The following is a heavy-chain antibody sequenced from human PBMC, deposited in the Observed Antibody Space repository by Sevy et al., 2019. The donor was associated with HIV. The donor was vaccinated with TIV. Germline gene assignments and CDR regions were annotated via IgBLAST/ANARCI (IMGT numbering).Heavy chain of an antibody. CDR3: ARESRGSLEGFDI. J-gene: IGHJ3*02. V-gene: IGHV3-74*01. CDR1: GFTFSTYW. Sequence: GGSLRLSCAASGFTFSTYWMHWVRQAPGKGLVWVSRINSDGNYRSYVESVEGRFTISRDNAQNTLFLQMSSLRVEDTAVYCWARESRGSLEGFDIWGQGTMVTVSS. CDR2: INSDGNYR. D-gene: IGHD1-26*01.